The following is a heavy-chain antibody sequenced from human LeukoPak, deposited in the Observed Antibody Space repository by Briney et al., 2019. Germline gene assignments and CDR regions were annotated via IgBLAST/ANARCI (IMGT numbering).Heavy chain of an antibody. D-gene: IGHD5-18*01. J-gene: IGHJ6*03. Sequence: ASVKVSCKASGYTFTSYGISWVRQAPGQGLEWMGWISAYNGNTNYAQKLQGRVTMTTDTSTSTAYMELRSLRSDDTAVYYCARAGAGIQLFYYYMDVWGKGTTVTVSS. CDR2: ISAYNGNT. CDR3: ARAGAGIQLFYYYMDV. V-gene: IGHV1-18*01. CDR1: GYTFTSYG.